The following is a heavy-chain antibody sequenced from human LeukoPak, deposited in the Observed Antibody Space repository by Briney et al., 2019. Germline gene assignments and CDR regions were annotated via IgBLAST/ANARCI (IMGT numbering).Heavy chain of an antibody. D-gene: IGHD1-14*01. J-gene: IGHJ5*02. CDR3: AKDTTPPKAGLDP. CDR2: IRYDGSNK. CDR1: GFTSSSSG. V-gene: IGHV3-30*02. Sequence: GGSLRLSCAASGFTSSSSGMDCVRQAPGKGLEWVAFIRYDGSNKYYADSVKGRFTISRDNSKNTLYLQMNSLRAEDTAVYYCAKDTTPPKAGLDPWGQGTLVTVSS.